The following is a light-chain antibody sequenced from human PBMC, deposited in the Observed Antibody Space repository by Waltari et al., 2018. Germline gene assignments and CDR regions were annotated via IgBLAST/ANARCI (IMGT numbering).Light chain of an antibody. V-gene: IGKV3-20*01. CDR3: QHYGSSVSIT. CDR1: QSVGNSF. J-gene: IGKJ5*01. CDR2: RAS. Sequence: DIVLTQSPGTLSLSPGETATLTCRASQSVGNSFFAWFQKKPGRAPRLLVYRASARATGIPDRFSGSGSGTNFSLTISRLEPEDFAVYYGQHYGSSVSITFGQGTRLDIK.